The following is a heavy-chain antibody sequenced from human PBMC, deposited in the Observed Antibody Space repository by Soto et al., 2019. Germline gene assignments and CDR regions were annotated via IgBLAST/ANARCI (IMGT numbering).Heavy chain of an antibody. V-gene: IGHV1-3*01. CDR1: GYTFSRHA. CDR2: INVDNGNT. CDR3: ARDGHTAMPPFSYYGMDV. J-gene: IGHJ6*01. Sequence: QVQLVQSGAEVKKPGASVKVSCKASGYTFSRHAMHWVRQAPGQRLEWMGWINVDNGNTKYSQKFQGRVTITRDTSASTAYMELSSLRSEDTAVYYCARDGHTAMPPFSYYGMDVW. D-gene: IGHD5-18*01.